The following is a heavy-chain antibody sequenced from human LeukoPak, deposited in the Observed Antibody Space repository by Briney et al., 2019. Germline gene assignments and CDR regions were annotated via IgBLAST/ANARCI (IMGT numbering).Heavy chain of an antibody. V-gene: IGHV3-43*01. D-gene: IGHD6-13*01. CDR1: GFAFDDHT. J-gene: IGHJ4*02. CDR2: ISWEGSTT. Sequence: GGSLRLSCATSGFAFDDHTMHWVRQLPGKGLEWVSLISWEGSTTYYADSVKDRFTISRDTNKNSLYLQMNSLRPEDTALYYCAKARSSCWSYLESWGQGTLVTVSS. CDR3: AKARSSCWSYLES.